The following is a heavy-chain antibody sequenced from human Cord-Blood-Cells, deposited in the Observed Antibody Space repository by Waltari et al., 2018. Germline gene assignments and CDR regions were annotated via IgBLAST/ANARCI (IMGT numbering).Heavy chain of an antibody. CDR3: ARHSGIVGATFDY. CDR2: NNYSGST. J-gene: IGHJ4*02. D-gene: IGHD1-26*01. Sequence: QLQLQESGPGLVKPSETLSITCTVSGGSISSSSYYWGWIRQPPGKGLEWIGSNNYSGSTYYNPSLKSRVTISVDTSRNQFSLKLSSVTAADTAVYYCARHSGIVGATFDYWGQGTLVTVSS. CDR1: GGSISSSSYY. V-gene: IGHV4-39*01.